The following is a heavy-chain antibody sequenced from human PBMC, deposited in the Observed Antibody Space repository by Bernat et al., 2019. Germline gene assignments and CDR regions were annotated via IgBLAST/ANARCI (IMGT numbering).Heavy chain of an antibody. D-gene: IGHD2-2*01. V-gene: IGHV1-58*02. CDR2: IVVGSGNT. Sequence: QMQLVQSGPEVKKPGTSVKVSCKASGFTFTSSAMQWVRQARGQRLEWIGWIVVGSGNTNYAQKFQERVTITRDMSTSTAYMELSSLRSEDTAVYYCAADPSASVVPAAIHYYYYGMDVWGQGTTVTVSS. CDR1: GFTFTSSA. J-gene: IGHJ6*02. CDR3: AADPSASVVPAAIHYYYYGMDV.